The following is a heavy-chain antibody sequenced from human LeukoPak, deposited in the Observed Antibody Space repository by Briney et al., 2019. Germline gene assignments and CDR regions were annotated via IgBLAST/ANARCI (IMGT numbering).Heavy chain of an antibody. D-gene: IGHD2-2*01. Sequence: GASVKVSCKASGGTFSSYAISWVRQAPGQGREWMGGIIPIFGTANYAQKFQGRVTITADESTSTAYMELSSLRSEDTAVYYCARTPPADCSSTSCYVGPTYYYYMDVWGKGTTVTISS. J-gene: IGHJ6*03. CDR2: IIPIFGTA. V-gene: IGHV1-69*13. CDR1: GGTFSSYA. CDR3: ARTPPADCSSTSCYVGPTYYYYMDV.